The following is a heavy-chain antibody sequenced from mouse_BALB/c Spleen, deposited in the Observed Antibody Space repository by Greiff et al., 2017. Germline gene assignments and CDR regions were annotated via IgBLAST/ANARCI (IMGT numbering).Heavy chain of an antibody. V-gene: IGHV5-6-2*01. CDR1: GFTFSSYY. Sequence: EVKLMESGGGLVKLGGSLKLSCAASGFTFSSYYMSWVRQTPEKRLELVAAINSNGGSTYYPDTVKGRFTISRDNAKNTLYLQMSSLKSEDTALYYCARHRDYGYEGAMDYWGQGTSVTVSS. CDR3: ARHRDYGYEGAMDY. CDR2: INSNGGST. J-gene: IGHJ4*01. D-gene: IGHD1-2*01.